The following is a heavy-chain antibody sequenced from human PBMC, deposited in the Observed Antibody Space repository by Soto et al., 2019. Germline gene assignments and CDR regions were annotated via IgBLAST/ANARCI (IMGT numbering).Heavy chain of an antibody. J-gene: IGHJ4*02. V-gene: IGHV3-11*01. Sequence: QVQLVESGGGLVKPGGSLRLSCAASGFTFSDYYMSWIRQPPGKGLEWISYISSSGGTIDYADSVKGRFTISRDNAKNSLYLQMNGLRAEDTAVYYCARDPLHHGSTFDYWGQGTLVTVSS. D-gene: IGHD3-10*01. CDR2: ISSSGGTI. CDR3: ARDPLHHGSTFDY. CDR1: GFTFSDYY.